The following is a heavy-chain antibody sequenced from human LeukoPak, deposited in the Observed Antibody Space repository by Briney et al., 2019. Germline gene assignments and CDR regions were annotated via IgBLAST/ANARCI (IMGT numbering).Heavy chain of an antibody. CDR1: GITFSSYG. J-gene: IGHJ6*02. D-gene: IGHD4-17*01. V-gene: IGHV3-30*18. Sequence: GGSLRLSCAASGITFSSYGMHWVRQAPGKGLEWVAVISYDGSNKYYADSVKGRFTISRDNSKNTLYLQMNSLRAEDTAVYYYAKEDYGDFPLFYYYYGMDVWGQGTTVTVSS. CDR3: AKEDYGDFPLFYYYYGMDV. CDR2: ISYDGSNK.